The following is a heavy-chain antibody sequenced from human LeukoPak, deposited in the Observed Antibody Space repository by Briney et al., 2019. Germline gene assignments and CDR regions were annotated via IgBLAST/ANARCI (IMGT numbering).Heavy chain of an antibody. V-gene: IGHV3-7*01. Sequence: PGGSLRLSCAASGFTFSSYWMSWVRQAPGKGLEGVGKLKQDGSEKYYVDSLKGRFTISGDNAKNSLYLQMNSLIAEDTAVYYCARQPPYDFWSGYYGYFDYWGQGTLVTVSS. CDR2: LKQDGSEK. CDR3: ARQPPYDFWSGYYGYFDY. CDR1: GFTFSSYW. J-gene: IGHJ4*02. D-gene: IGHD3-3*01.